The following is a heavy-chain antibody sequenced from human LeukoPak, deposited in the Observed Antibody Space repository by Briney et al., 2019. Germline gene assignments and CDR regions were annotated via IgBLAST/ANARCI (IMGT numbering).Heavy chain of an antibody. V-gene: IGHV3-9*01. CDR2: ISWNSGSI. D-gene: IGHD4-17*01. CDR1: GFTFDDYA. CDR3: AKDMPTVTKGAFDI. J-gene: IGHJ3*02. Sequence: GRSLRLSCAASGFTFDDYAMHWVRQAPGKGLEWISGISWNSGSIGYADSVKGRFTISRDNAKNSLYLQMNSLRAEDTALYYCAKDMPTVTKGAFDIWGQGTMVTVSS.